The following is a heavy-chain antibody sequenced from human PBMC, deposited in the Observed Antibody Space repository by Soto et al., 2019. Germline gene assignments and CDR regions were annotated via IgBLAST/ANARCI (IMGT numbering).Heavy chain of an antibody. CDR2: IDPSDSYT. D-gene: IGHD3-22*01. CDR1: GYSFTIYW. V-gene: IGHV5-10-1*01. CDR3: ARFYYDSSGYPPFHFYYYYGMDV. J-gene: IGHJ6*02. Sequence: GESLKISCNGSGYSFTIYWISWVRQMPGKGLEWMGRIDPSDSYTNYSPSFQGHVTISADKSISTAYLQWSSLKASDTAMYYCARFYYDSSGYPPFHFYYYYGMDVWGQGTTVTVSS.